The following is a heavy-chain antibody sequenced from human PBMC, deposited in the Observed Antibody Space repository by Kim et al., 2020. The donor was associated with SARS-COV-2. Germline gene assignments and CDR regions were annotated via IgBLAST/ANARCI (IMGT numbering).Heavy chain of an antibody. Sequence: GGSLRLSCAASGFTFSSYGMHWVRQAPGKGLEWVAVISYDGSNKYYADSVKGRFTISRDNSKNTLYLQMNSLRAEDTAVYYCAKVRRLYSNYAGGQAGMDVWGQGTTVTVSS. J-gene: IGHJ6*02. V-gene: IGHV3-30*18. CDR1: GFTFSSYG. CDR2: ISYDGSNK. CDR3: AKVRRLYSNYAGGQAGMDV. D-gene: IGHD4-4*01.